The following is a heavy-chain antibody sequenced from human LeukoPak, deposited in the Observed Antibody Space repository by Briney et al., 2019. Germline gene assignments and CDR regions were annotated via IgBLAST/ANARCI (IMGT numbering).Heavy chain of an antibody. CDR1: GGTFSSYA. D-gene: IGHD2-2*01. J-gene: IGHJ5*02. CDR3: ARVVTPRYCSTPSCYWKGWFDP. Sequence: ASVKVSCKASGGTFSSYAVSWVRQAPGQGLEWMGGIIPIFGTASFAQKFQGRVTITADESTGTAYMELSSLRSEDTAVYYCARVVTPRYCSTPSCYWKGWFDPWGQGTLVTVSS. CDR2: IIPIFGTA. V-gene: IGHV1-69*13.